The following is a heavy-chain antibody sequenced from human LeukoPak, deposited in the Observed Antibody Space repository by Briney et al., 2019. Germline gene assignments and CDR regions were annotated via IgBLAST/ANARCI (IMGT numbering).Heavy chain of an antibody. J-gene: IGHJ4*02. Sequence: KSSETLSLTCTVSGGSISSYYWSWIRQPPGKGLEWIGYIYYSGITNYNPSLKSRVTISVDTSKNQFSLKLTSVTAADTAAYYCATEKLYADYWGQGILVTVSS. D-gene: IGHD2-2*02. CDR2: IYYSGIT. V-gene: IGHV4-59*12. CDR3: ATEKLYADY. CDR1: GGSISSYY.